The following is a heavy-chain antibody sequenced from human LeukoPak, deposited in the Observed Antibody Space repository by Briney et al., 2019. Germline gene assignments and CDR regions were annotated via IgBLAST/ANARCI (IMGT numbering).Heavy chain of an antibody. Sequence: GGSLRLSCAASGFSISNSAMSWVRQAPGKGLEWVSLIIASSGSTFNADSVKGRFTISRDNSKNTLYLQMNSLRAEDTVVYYCAKGAYDYIEMGYFDYWGQGTLVTVSS. J-gene: IGHJ4*02. D-gene: IGHD5-12*01. CDR3: AKGAYDYIEMGYFDY. CDR1: GFSISNSA. CDR2: IIASSGST. V-gene: IGHV3-23*01.